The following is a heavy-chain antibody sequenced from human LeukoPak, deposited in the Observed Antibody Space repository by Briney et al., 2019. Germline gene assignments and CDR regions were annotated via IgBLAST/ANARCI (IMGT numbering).Heavy chain of an antibody. CDR2: INTNTGNP. V-gene: IGHV7-4-1*02. Sequence: ASVKVSCKASGYTFTSYAMNWVRQAPGQGLEWIGWINTNTGNPTYAQGFTGRFVFSLDTSVGTAYLQISSLKAEDTAVYYCAGDGIDDSSGHFRDYFDYWGQGTLVTVSS. D-gene: IGHD3-22*01. J-gene: IGHJ4*02. CDR3: AGDGIDDSSGHFRDYFDY. CDR1: GYTFTSYA.